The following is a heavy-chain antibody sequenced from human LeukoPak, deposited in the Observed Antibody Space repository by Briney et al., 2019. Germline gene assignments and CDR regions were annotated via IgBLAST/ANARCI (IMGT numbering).Heavy chain of an antibody. CDR3: ARGYYDSSGYYYYYYYMDV. D-gene: IGHD3-22*01. CDR1: GGSISSSSYY. CDR2: IYYSGST. V-gene: IGHV4-39*07. Sequence: SETLSLTCTVSGGSISSSSYYWGWIRQPPGKGLEWIGSIYYSGSTYYNPSLKSRVTISVDTSKNQFSLRLSSVTAADTAVYYCARGYYDSSGYYYYYYYMDVWGKGTTVTVSS. J-gene: IGHJ6*03.